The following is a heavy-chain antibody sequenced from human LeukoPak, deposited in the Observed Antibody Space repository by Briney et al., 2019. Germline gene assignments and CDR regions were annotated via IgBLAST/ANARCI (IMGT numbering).Heavy chain of an antibody. V-gene: IGHV3-74*01. D-gene: IGHD1-26*01. CDR1: GVTFSAYW. J-gene: IGHJ4*02. CDR2: INGDGITT. CDR3: ARAGVGFDY. Sequence: GGSLRLSCAASGVTFSAYWMHWVRQSPGRGLVWVARINGDGITTSYADSVKGRFTISRDNAKNTLYLQMNSLRAEDTAVLYCARAGVGFDYWGQGTLVTVSS.